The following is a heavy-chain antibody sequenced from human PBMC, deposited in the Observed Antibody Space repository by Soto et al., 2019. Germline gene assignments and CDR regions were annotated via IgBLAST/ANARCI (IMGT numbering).Heavy chain of an antibody. V-gene: IGHV1-69*12. J-gene: IGHJ4*02. CDR2: IIPMFDTP. Sequence: QVQLVQSGAEVKKPGSSVKVSCKASGGTFSSDSFSWVRQAPGQGLEWMGGIIPMFDTPIYAQKFQDRVTITAAESTSTAYMQLSSLTSRDTAVYDCARSSGLARDFNYWGQGSLVTFSS. D-gene: IGHD2-15*01. CDR1: GGTFSSDS. CDR3: ARSSGLARDFNY.